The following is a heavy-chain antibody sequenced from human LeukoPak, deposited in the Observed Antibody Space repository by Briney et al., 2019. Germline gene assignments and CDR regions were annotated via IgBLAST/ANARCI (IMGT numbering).Heavy chain of an antibody. D-gene: IGHD4-17*01. CDR3: ASSYGDAYFDY. J-gene: IGHJ4*02. V-gene: IGHV4-59*01. Sequence: SETLSLTCTVSGGSISSYYWSWIRQPPGKGLEWIGYIYYSGSTNYNPSIKSRVTITVDTSKNQFSLKLSSVTAADTAVYYCASSYGDAYFDYWGQGTLVTVSS. CDR2: IYYSGST. CDR1: GGSISSYY.